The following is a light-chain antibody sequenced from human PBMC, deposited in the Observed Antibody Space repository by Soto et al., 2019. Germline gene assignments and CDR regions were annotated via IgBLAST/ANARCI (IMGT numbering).Light chain of an antibody. J-gene: IGLJ1*01. Sequence: QSALTQPASVSGSPGQSITISCTGTSSDVGGYNYVSWYQQHPGKAPKLMIYDVSNRPSGVSNRFSGSKSGNTAALTISGLHAEDEADYCCSSYTSSSTLLFVFGSGSKGNVL. CDR3: SSYTSSSTLLFV. CDR2: DVS. V-gene: IGLV2-14*01. CDR1: SSDVGGYNY.